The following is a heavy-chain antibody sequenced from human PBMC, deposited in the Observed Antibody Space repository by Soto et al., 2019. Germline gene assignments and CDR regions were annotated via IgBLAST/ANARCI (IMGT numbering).Heavy chain of an antibody. CDR3: SRFVGYGGSEYYFDN. V-gene: IGHV3-30-3*02. J-gene: IGHJ4*02. CDR1: GFTFRSYA. CDR2: ISNDGNNN. D-gene: IGHD5-12*01. Sequence: QVQPVESGGGVVQPGRSLRLSCVVSGFTFRSYARHWVRQAPGKGLEWVAVISNDGNNNYHADSVKGRFTISRDNSKNTLYLHMDSLRAEDTALYYCSRFVGYGGSEYYFDNWGQGIQVIVST.